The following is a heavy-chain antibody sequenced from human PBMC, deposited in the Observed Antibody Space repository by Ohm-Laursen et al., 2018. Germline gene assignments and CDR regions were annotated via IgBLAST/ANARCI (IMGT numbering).Heavy chain of an antibody. CDR1: GYTFTGYY. CDR3: ARGGFYDYGGYYSFDS. D-gene: IGHD3-22*01. CDR2: INPNSGGT. Sequence: ASVKVSCKASGYTFTGYYMHWVRQAPGQGPEWMGWINPNSGGTNYAQKFQGRLTMTRDTSISTAYMELSTMTSDDTALYYCARGGFYDYGGYYSFDSWGQGTLVTVSS. J-gene: IGHJ4*02. V-gene: IGHV1-2*02.